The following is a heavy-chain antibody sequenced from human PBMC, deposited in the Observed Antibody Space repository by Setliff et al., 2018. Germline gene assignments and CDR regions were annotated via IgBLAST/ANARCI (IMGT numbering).Heavy chain of an antibody. CDR2: ISTSDKGGTT. J-gene: IGHJ3*02. Sequence: TGGSLRLSCAASGLSFADYAMSWVRRAPGKGLEWVSVISTSDKGGTTYYADSVKGRFTISRDDSKSTLYLQMNSLRAEDTAVYYCARDITRDGYNSGAFDIWGQGTMVTVSS. CDR3: ARDITRDGYNSGAFDI. D-gene: IGHD5-12*01. V-gene: IGHV3-23*01. CDR1: GLSFADYA.